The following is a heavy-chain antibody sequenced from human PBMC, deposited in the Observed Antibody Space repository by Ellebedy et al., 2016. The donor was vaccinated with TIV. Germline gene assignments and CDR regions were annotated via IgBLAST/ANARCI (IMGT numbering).Heavy chain of an antibody. V-gene: IGHV3-30-3*01. CDR2: ISYDGSNK. Sequence: GGSLRLSCAASGFTFSSYAMHWVRQAPGKGLEWVAVISYDGSNKYYADSVKGRFTISRDNSKNTLYLQMNSLRAEDTAVYYCARKPDYYDFWSGYWGDYYYYGMDVWGQGTTVTVSS. CDR1: GFTFSSYA. D-gene: IGHD3-3*01. J-gene: IGHJ6*02. CDR3: ARKPDYYDFWSGYWGDYYYYGMDV.